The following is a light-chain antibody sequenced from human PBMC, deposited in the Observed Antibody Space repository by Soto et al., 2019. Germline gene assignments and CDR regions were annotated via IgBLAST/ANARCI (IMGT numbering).Light chain of an antibody. CDR3: SSYTSDWGV. Sequence: QSALTQPASVSGSPGQSITISCARTSSDVGGYDFVSWYQHHPGKAPKLIIYEVSTRPSGVSNRFSGSKSGNTASLTISGLQAEDEADYYCSSYTSDWGVFGTGTKVTVL. V-gene: IGLV2-14*01. CDR2: EVS. J-gene: IGLJ1*01. CDR1: SSDVGGYDF.